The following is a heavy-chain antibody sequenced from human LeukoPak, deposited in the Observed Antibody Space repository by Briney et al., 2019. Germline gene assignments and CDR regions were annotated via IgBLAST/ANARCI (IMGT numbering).Heavy chain of an antibody. Sequence: SETLSLTCAVYGGSFSGCYWSWIRQPPGKGLEWIGEINHSGSTNYNPSIKSRVNISVNTSKHQFSPNLTSVTAADTAVYYCARLYIGGYSRSTNYSWFDPWGQGTLVTVSS. CDR2: INHSGST. V-gene: IGHV4-34*01. CDR3: ARLYIGGYSRSTNYSWFDP. CDR1: GGSFSGCY. J-gene: IGHJ5*02. D-gene: IGHD6-13*01.